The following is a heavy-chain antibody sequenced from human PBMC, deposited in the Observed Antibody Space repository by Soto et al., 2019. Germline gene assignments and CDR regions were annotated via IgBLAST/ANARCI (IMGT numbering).Heavy chain of an antibody. Sequence: EVQLLESGGGLVQPGGSLRLSCAASGFTFSSYAMSWVRQAPGKGLEWVSAISGSGGSTYYADSVKGRFTISRDNSKNTRYLQMNSLRAEDTAVYYCAKASSYPYYFDYWGQGTLVTVSS. CDR1: GFTFSSYA. J-gene: IGHJ4*02. D-gene: IGHD1-26*01. V-gene: IGHV3-23*01. CDR3: AKASSYPYYFDY. CDR2: ISGSGGST.